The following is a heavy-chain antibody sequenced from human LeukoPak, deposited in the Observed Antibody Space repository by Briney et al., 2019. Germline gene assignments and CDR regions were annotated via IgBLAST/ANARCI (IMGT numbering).Heavy chain of an antibody. V-gene: IGHV3-23*01. CDR3: AKDLGKPFYDIFDLLAFDI. CDR2: ISGSGGST. D-gene: IGHD3-9*01. J-gene: IGHJ3*02. Sequence: GGSLRLSCAASAFTFSSYGMSWVRQAPGKGLEWVSAISGSGGSTYYADSVKGRFTISRDNSKNTLYLQMNSLRAEDTAAYYCAKDLGKPFYDIFDLLAFDIWGQGTMVTVSS. CDR1: AFTFSSYG.